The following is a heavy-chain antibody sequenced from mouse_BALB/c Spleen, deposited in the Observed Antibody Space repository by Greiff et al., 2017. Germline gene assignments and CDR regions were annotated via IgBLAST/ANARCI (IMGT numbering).Heavy chain of an antibody. J-gene: IGHJ4*01. CDR3: ARVLRDAMDY. V-gene: IGHV2-9*02. CDR2: IWAGGST. D-gene: IGHD2-4*01. CDR1: GFSLTSYG. Sequence: VKLEESGPGLVAPSQSLSITCTVSGFSLTSYGVHWVRQPPGKGLEWLGVIWAGGSTNYNSALMSRLSISKDNSKSQVFLKMNSLRTDDTAMYYCARVLRDAMDYWGQGTSVTVSS.